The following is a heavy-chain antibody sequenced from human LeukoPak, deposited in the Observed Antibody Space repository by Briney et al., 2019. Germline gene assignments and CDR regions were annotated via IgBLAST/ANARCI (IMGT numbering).Heavy chain of an antibody. CDR2: INAGNGNT. CDR1: GGTFSSYA. CDR3: ARGEDVVVPAAMPLDY. V-gene: IGHV1-3*01. J-gene: IGHJ4*02. D-gene: IGHD2-2*01. Sequence: ASVKVSCKASGGTFSSYAMHWVRQAPGQRLEWMGWINAGNGNTKYSQKFQGRVTITRDTSASTAYMELSSLRSEDTAVYYCARGEDVVVPAAMPLDYWGQGTLVTVSS.